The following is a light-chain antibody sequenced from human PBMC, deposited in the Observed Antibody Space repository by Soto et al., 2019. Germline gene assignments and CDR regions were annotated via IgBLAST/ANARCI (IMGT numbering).Light chain of an antibody. CDR3: QQYTHWPRT. V-gene: IGKV3-15*01. CDR1: QSVSSN. Sequence: ETVMTQSPATLSGSPGERATLSCRASQSVSSNLAWYQQKPGQAPRLLIYGASTGATGIPARFSGSGSGTEFTLTISSLQSEDFAVYYCQQYTHWPRTFGQGTKVDVK. CDR2: GAS. J-gene: IGKJ1*01.